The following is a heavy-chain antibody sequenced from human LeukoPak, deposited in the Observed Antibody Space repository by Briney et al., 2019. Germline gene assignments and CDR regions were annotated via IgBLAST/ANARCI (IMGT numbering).Heavy chain of an antibody. V-gene: IGHV3-11*06. D-gene: IGHD3-10*01. Sequence: SGGSLRLSCAASGFTFSDYYMSWIRQPPGKGLEWVSYISTTGTYTNYADSVKGRFTISRDNSKNTLYLQMNSLRAEDTAVYYCARAPVVRGVIRNFDYWGQGTLVTVSS. CDR3: ARAPVVRGVIRNFDY. CDR1: GFTFSDYY. CDR2: ISTTGTYT. J-gene: IGHJ4*02.